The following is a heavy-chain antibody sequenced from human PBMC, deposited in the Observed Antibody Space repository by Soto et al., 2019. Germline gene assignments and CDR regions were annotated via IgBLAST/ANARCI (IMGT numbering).Heavy chain of an antibody. CDR3: ARSAPMDAGDKYYYDF. D-gene: IGHD3-16*01. Sequence: SVKVSCKASGGTLSTFGISWVRQAPGQGLEWMGGIIPFFGTAKYSQKFEDRISITADESTNTVYMDLRSLTSEDTAIYYCARSAPMDAGDKYYYDFWGQGALVTVST. J-gene: IGHJ4*02. V-gene: IGHV1-69*13. CDR2: IIPFFGTA. CDR1: GGTLSTFG.